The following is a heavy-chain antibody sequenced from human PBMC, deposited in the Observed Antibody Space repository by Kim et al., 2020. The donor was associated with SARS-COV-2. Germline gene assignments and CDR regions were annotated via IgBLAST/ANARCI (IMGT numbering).Heavy chain of an antibody. J-gene: IGHJ3*02. Sequence: SETLSLTCAVYVGSFSGYFWTWIRQVPGKGLEWIGETDPSGDTRYNPSLQSRVTILVDKSKNQFSLKLISVISADTAVYYCARQGSGSGTHGAFHNWG. D-gene: IGHD3-10*01. CDR1: VGSFSGYF. CDR3: ARQGSGSGTHGAFHN. V-gene: IGHV4-34*01. CDR2: TDPSGDT.